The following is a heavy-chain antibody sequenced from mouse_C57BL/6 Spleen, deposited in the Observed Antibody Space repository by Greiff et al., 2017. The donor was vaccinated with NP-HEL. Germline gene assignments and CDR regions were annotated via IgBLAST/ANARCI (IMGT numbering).Heavy chain of an antibody. Sequence: VQLQQSGPELVKPGASVKISCKASGYAFSSSWMNWVKQRPGKGLEWIGRIYPGDGDTNYNGKFKGKATLTADKSSSTAYMQLSSLTSEDSAVYFCADTGTFAYWGQGTLVTVSA. CDR2: IYPGDGDT. CDR3: ADTGTFAY. J-gene: IGHJ3*01. V-gene: IGHV1-82*01. CDR1: GYAFSSSW. D-gene: IGHD4-1*01.